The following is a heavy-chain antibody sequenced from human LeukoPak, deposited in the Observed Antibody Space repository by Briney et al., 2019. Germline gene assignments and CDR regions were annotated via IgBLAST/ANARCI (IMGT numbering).Heavy chain of an antibody. Sequence: GGSLRLSCAASGFTFSSYAMHWVRQAPGKGLEWVAVISYDGSNKYYADSVKGRLTISRDNSKNTLYLQMNSLRAEDTAVYYCASESNCYDSSGYTNYWGQGTLVTVSS. V-gene: IGHV3-30-3*01. CDR2: ISYDGSNK. J-gene: IGHJ4*02. CDR1: GFTFSSYA. D-gene: IGHD3-22*01. CDR3: ASESNCYDSSGYTNY.